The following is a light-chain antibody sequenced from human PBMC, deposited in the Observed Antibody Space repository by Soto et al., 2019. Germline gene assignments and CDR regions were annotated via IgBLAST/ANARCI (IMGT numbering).Light chain of an antibody. Sequence: EIVMTQSPATLSVSPGERVTLSCRARESVSNNVAWYQQKPGQAPRLLIYHAITRATGIPARFSGSGSGTELTLTISSLQSEDFAIYYCQQYNNWPLTFGGGTKVEI. CDR3: QQYNNWPLT. CDR1: ESVSNN. V-gene: IGKV3-15*01. J-gene: IGKJ4*01. CDR2: HAI.